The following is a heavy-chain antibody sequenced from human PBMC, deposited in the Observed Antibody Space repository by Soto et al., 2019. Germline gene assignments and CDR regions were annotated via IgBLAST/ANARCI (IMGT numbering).Heavy chain of an antibody. V-gene: IGHV1-3*01. CDR2: INAGNGNT. D-gene: IGHD1-26*01. J-gene: IGHJ3*02. CDR3: ARDISAIPTTEKIDAFDI. Sequence: ASVKVSCKASGYTFTSYAMHWVRQAPGQRLEWMGWINAGNGNTKYSQKFQGRVTITRDTSASTAYMELSSLRSEDTAVYYCARDISAIPTTEKIDAFDIWGQGTMVTVSS. CDR1: GYTFTSYA.